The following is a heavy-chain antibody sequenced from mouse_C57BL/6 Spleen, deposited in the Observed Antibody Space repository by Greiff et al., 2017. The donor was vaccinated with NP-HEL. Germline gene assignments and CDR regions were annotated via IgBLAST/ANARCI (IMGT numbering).Heavy chain of an antibody. D-gene: IGHD1-1*01. CDR3: ARARITTEGFAY. Sequence: EVKLMESGPGLVKPSQSLSLTCSVTGYSITSGYYWNWIRQFPGNKLEWMGYISYDGSNNYNPSLKNRISITRDTSKNQFFLKLNSVTTEDTATYYCARARITTEGFAYWGQGTLVTVSA. J-gene: IGHJ3*01. CDR1: GYSITSGYY. V-gene: IGHV3-6*01. CDR2: ISYDGSN.